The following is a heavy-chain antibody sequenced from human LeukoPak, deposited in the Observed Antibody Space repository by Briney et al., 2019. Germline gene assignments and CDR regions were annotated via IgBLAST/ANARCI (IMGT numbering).Heavy chain of an antibody. J-gene: IGHJ6*02. Sequence: GGSLRLSCAASGLTFNNYALTWIRQAPGKGLEWVSYISTSGSNTNYADSVQGRFTISRDNAKNSLYLQMTSLRVEDTAVYYCARGHYGLDVWGQGTTVTVSS. CDR3: ARGHYGLDV. V-gene: IGHV3-11*05. CDR2: ISTSGSNT. CDR1: GLTFNNYA.